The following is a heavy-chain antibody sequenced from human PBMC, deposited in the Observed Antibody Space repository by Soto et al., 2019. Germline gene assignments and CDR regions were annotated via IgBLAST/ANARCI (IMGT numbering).Heavy chain of an antibody. CDR2: IWYDGSNK. Sequence: GGSLRLSCSASGFTSSNYGMHWVRQAPGKGLEWVAVIWYDGSNKYYADSVKGRFTISRDNSKNTLYLQMNSLRAEDTAVYYCARETYGYYYMDVWGKGTTVTVSS. J-gene: IGHJ6*03. V-gene: IGHV3-33*01. CDR3: ARETYGYYYMDV. D-gene: IGHD2-21*01. CDR1: GFTSSNYG.